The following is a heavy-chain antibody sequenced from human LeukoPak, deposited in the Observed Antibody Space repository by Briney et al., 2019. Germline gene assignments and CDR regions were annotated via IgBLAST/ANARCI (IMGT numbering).Heavy chain of an antibody. J-gene: IGHJ4*02. Sequence: PGRSLRLSCAASGFTFSSYAMHWVRQAPGKGLEWVAVISYDGSNKYYADSVKGRFTISRDNSKNTLYLQMNSLRAEDTAVYYCITKPTMVRGAAASGWGQGTLVTVSS. D-gene: IGHD3-10*01. CDR2: ISYDGSNK. CDR1: GFTFSSYA. CDR3: ITKPTMVRGAAASG. V-gene: IGHV3-30-3*01.